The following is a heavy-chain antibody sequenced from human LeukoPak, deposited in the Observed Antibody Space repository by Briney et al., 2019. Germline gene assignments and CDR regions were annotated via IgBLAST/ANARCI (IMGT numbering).Heavy chain of an antibody. CDR3: ARVQSSYQHYYFDY. V-gene: IGHV1-18*01. CDR1: GDSFTRYG. J-gene: IGHJ4*02. Sequence: ASVKVSCKASGDSFTRYGITWVRQAPGQGLEWMGWININNTKTKYAQNVQDRVTMTTDTSTSTVYMELRNLRSDDTAVYYCARVQSSYQHYYFDYWGQGTLLTVSS. CDR2: ININNTKT. D-gene: IGHD6-19*01.